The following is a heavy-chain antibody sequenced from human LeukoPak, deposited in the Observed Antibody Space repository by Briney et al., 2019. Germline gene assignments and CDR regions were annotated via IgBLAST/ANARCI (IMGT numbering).Heavy chain of an antibody. Sequence: GGSLRLSCAASGFTFSSYSMNWVRQAPGKGLEWVSSISSGSSYIYYADSMKGRFTISRDNAKNSLYLQMNSLRAEDTAVYYCAKMATIWGDWFDPWGQGTLVTVSS. CDR1: GFTFSSYS. CDR3: AKMATIWGDWFDP. D-gene: IGHD5-24*01. V-gene: IGHV3-21*04. J-gene: IGHJ5*02. CDR2: ISSGSSYI.